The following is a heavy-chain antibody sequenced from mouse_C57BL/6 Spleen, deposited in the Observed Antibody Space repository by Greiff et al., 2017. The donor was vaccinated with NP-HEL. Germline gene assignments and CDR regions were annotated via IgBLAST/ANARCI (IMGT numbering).Heavy chain of an antibody. V-gene: IGHV5-17*01. J-gene: IGHJ2*01. Sequence: EVQVVESGGGLVKPGGSLKLSCAASGFTFSDYGMHWVRQAPEKGLEWVAYISSGSSTIYYADTVKGRFTISRDNAKNTLFLQMTSLRSEDTAMYYCAREGGKTGTRDFDYWGQGTTLTVSS. D-gene: IGHD4-1*01. CDR1: GFTFSDYG. CDR2: ISSGSSTI. CDR3: AREGGKTGTRDFDY.